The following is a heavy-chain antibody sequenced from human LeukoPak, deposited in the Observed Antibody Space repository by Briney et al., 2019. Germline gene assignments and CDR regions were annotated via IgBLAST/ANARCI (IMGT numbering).Heavy chain of an antibody. D-gene: IGHD2-2*01. J-gene: IGHJ4*02. CDR2: ISGSGGST. CDR1: GFTFSSYA. CDR3: AKEYFDIVVVPAAVATSGYFDY. V-gene: IGHV3-23*01. Sequence: GSLRLSCAASGFTFSSYAMSWVRQAPGKGLEWASAISGSGGSTYYADSVKGRFTISRDNSKNTLYLQMNSLRAEDTAVYYCAKEYFDIVVVPAAVATSGYFDYWGQGTLVTVSS.